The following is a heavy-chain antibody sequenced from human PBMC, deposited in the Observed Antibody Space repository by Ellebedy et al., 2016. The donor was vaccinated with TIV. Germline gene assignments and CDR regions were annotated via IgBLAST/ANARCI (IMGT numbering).Heavy chain of an antibody. CDR2: FDPEDGET. J-gene: IGHJ5*02. Sequence: AASVKVSCKVSGYTLTELSIHWVRQAPGKGLEWMGGFDPEDGETIYAQKVQGRVTMTEDTSTDTAYMELSSLRAADTAVYYCAKGRGVDWFGDTLDDPWGQGTLLTVSS. V-gene: IGHV1-24*01. D-gene: IGHD3-10*01. CDR3: AKGRGVDWFGDTLDDP. CDR1: GYTLTELS.